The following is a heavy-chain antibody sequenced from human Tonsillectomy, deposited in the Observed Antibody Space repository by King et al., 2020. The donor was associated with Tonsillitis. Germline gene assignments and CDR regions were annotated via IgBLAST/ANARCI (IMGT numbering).Heavy chain of an antibody. J-gene: IGHJ5*02. CDR2: IYYSGST. CDR3: AKHPIIMVRGVMGRVNWFDP. V-gene: IGHV4-39*01. Sequence: QLQESGPGLVKPSETLSLTCTVSGGSISSSSYYWGWIRQPPGKGLEWIGSIYYSGSTYYNPSLKSRVTISVDTSNNQFSLRLSSVTAADTTVYYCAKHPIIMVRGVMGRVNWFDPWGQGILVTVSS. D-gene: IGHD3-10*01. CDR1: GGSISSSSYY.